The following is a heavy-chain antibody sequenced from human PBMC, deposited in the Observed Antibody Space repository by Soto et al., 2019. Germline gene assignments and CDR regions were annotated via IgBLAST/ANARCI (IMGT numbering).Heavy chain of an antibody. CDR3: ARDLGYGDYVEYNYHYGMDV. V-gene: IGHV1-2*02. CDR1: GYSFIAYY. Sequence: GASVKVSCKASGYSFIAYYIHWLRQAPGQGLEWTGGINCKTGVTKYAQKFQGRVTVTRDTSISTVYMAVSGPRPDDTAMYYCARDLGYGDYVEYNYHYGMDVWGQGTTVTVSS. CDR2: INCKTGVT. J-gene: IGHJ6*02. D-gene: IGHD4-17*01.